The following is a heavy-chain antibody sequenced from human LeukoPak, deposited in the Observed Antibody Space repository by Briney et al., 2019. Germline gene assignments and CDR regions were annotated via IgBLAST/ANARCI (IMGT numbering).Heavy chain of an antibody. Sequence: ASVKVSCKASGYTFTSYDINWVRQATGQGLEWMGWMNPNSGNTGYAQKFQGRVTMTRNTSISTAYMELSSLRSEDTAVYYCARARRYCSSTSCYTGWFDPRGQGTLVTVS. CDR3: ARARRYCSSTSCYTGWFDP. CDR2: MNPNSGNT. D-gene: IGHD2-2*02. V-gene: IGHV1-8*01. CDR1: GYTFTSYD. J-gene: IGHJ5*02.